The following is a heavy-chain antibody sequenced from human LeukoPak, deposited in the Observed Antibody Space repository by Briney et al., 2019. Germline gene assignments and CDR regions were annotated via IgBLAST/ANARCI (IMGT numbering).Heavy chain of an antibody. Sequence: GGSLRLSCAASGCTFSSYEMNWVRQAPGKGLEWVSYISSSGSTIYYADSVKGRFTISRDNAKNSLYLQMNSLRAEDTAVYYCASLRRGGSYYYYYYMDVWGKGTTVTISS. CDR2: ISSSGSTI. J-gene: IGHJ6*03. V-gene: IGHV3-48*03. CDR3: ASLRRGGSYYYYYYMDV. CDR1: GCTFSSYE. D-gene: IGHD1-26*01.